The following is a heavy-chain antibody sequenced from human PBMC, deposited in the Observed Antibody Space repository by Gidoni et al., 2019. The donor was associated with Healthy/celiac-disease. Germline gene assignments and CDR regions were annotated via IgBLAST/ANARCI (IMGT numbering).Heavy chain of an antibody. CDR1: GFTFSDHY. CDR3: ASVDTAPQR. J-gene: IGHJ4*02. V-gene: IGHV3-72*01. CDR2: TRNKANSYTT. Sequence: EVQLVESGGGLVQPGGSLRLSCAASGFTFSDHYMDWVRQAPGKGLEWVGRTRNKANSYTTEYAASVKGRFTISRDDSKNSLYLQMNSLKTEDTAVYYCASVDTAPQRWGQGTLVTVSS. D-gene: IGHD5-18*01.